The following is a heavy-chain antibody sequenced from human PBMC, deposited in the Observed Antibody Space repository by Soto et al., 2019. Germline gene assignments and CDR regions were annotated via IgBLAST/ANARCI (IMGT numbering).Heavy chain of an antibody. Sequence: SETLSLTCAVYGGSFSGYYWSWIRQPPGKGLEWIGEINHSGSTNYNPSLKSRVTISVDTSKNQFSLKLSSVTAADTAVYYCARKIGLDYVWGSYRPFVRGGFDYWGQGTLVTVSS. CDR1: GGSFSGYY. D-gene: IGHD3-16*02. V-gene: IGHV4-34*01. J-gene: IGHJ4*02. CDR3: ARKIGLDYVWGSYRPFVRGGFDY. CDR2: INHSGST.